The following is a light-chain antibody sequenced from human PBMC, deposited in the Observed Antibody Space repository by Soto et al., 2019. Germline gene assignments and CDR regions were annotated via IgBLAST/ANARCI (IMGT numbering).Light chain of an antibody. CDR2: GTS. CDR1: QNIGVF. J-gene: IGKJ4*01. CDR3: QQSFIAPLT. Sequence: DLQMTQSPSSLSASGGDRVTITCRASQNIGVFLNWYQQRPGKAPKLLIYGTSNLQSGVPSRFSGSGSGTDFTLTISSLQPEDFATYYCQQSFIAPLTFGGGTKV. V-gene: IGKV1-39*01.